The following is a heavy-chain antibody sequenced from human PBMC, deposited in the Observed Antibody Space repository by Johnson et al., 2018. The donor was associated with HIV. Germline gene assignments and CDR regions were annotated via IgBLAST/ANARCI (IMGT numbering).Heavy chain of an antibody. D-gene: IGHD5-24*01. J-gene: IGHJ3*02. CDR1: GLTFSNYG. CDR2: MSYDGSNK. V-gene: IGHV3-30*03. Sequence: QVQLVESGGGVVQPGRSLRLSCAVSGLTFSNYGMHWVRQAPGKGLEWVAVMSYDGSNKYYTDSVKGRFTISRDNSKNTLYLQMNSLRAEDTAVYYCARDGYKRISAFDIWGQGTMVTVSS. CDR3: ARDGYKRISAFDI.